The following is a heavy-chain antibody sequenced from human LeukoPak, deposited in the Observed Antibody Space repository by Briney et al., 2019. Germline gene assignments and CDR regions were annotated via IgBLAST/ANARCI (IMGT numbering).Heavy chain of an antibody. CDR1: GFTFSSYS. J-gene: IGHJ4*02. V-gene: IGHV3-48*04. CDR2: ISSSSSTI. CDR3: ARGDSGYSYGGLD. Sequence: PGGSLRLSCAASGFTFSSYSMNWVRQAPGKGLEWVSYISSSSSTIYYADSVKGRFTISRDNAKNSLYLQMNSLRAEDTAVYYCARGDSGYSYGGLDWGQGTLVTVSS. D-gene: IGHD5-18*01.